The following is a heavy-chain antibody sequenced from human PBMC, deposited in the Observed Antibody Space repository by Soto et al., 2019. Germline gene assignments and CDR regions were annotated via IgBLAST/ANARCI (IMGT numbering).Heavy chain of an antibody. Sequence: QVQLQEAGPGLVKPSETLSLTCTVSGDSITSSYWTWIRQPPGQGLEWIGYIYYSGTINYNPSLESRVTISIDTSKNQFSLRLSSVTAADTAVYFCAKSVVHQWLVHDALDVWGQGTTVTVSS. CDR2: IYYSGTI. CDR1: GDSITSSY. D-gene: IGHD6-19*01. V-gene: IGHV4-59*03. J-gene: IGHJ3*01. CDR3: AKSVVHQWLVHDALDV.